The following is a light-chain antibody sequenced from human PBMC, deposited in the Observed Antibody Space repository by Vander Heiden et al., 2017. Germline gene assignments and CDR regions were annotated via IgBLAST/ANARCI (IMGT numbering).Light chain of an antibody. J-gene: IGKJ4*01. CDR2: AAS. Sequence: DIQTTQSPSSLSASVGDRVTITCRASQSISSYLNWYQQKPGKAPKLLIYAASNLQSGVPSRFSGSGAGTDFTLTISSLQPEDFATYYCQQSYSTPLTFGGGTKVEIK. V-gene: IGKV1-39*01. CDR3: QQSYSTPLT. CDR1: QSISSY.